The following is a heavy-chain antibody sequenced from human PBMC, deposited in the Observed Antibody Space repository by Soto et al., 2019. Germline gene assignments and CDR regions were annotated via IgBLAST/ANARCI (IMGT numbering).Heavy chain of an antibody. CDR1: GFTFDDYA. V-gene: IGHV3-9*01. D-gene: IGHD6-19*01. CDR2: ISWNSGNI. Sequence: ESGGGLVQPGRSLRLSCAASGFTFDDYAMHWVRQAPGKGLEWVSGISWNSGNIGYADSVKGRFTISRDNAKNSLYLQMNSLRAEDTALYYCAKDRGLVLSFYFDYWGQGTLVTVSS. CDR3: AKDRGLVLSFYFDY. J-gene: IGHJ4*02.